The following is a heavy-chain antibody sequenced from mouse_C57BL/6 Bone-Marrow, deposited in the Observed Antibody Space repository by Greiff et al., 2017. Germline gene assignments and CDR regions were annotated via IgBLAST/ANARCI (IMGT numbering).Heavy chain of an antibody. CDR1: GFTFSDYY. J-gene: IGHJ3*01. V-gene: IGHV5-12*01. Sequence: EVHLVESGGGLVQPGGSLKLSCAASGFTFSDYYMYWVRQTPEKRLEWVAYISNGGGSTYYPDTVKGRFTISRDNAKNTLYLQMSRLKSEDTAMYYCARHFPLTWFAYWGQGTLVTVSA. CDR2: ISNGGGST. CDR3: ARHFPLTWFAY.